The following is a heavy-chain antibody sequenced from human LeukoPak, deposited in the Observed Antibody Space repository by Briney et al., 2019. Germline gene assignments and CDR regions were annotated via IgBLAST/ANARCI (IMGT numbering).Heavy chain of an antibody. V-gene: IGHV5-51*01. CDR1: GYSFTSYW. CDR2: IYPGDSDT. CDR3: ARHPRFGYCSSTSCYAESPFDY. J-gene: IGHJ4*02. Sequence: GESLKISCKGSGYSFTSYWIGWVRQMPGKGLEWMGIIYPGDSDTRYSSSFQGQVTISADKSISTAYLQWSSLKASDTAMYYCARHPRFGYCSSTSCYAESPFDYWGQGTLVTVSS. D-gene: IGHD2-2*03.